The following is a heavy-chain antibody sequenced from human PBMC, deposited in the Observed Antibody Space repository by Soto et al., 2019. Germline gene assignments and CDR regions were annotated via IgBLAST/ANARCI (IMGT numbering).Heavy chain of an antibody. D-gene: IGHD1-1*01. J-gene: IGHJ6*03. V-gene: IGHV5-51*01. CDR1: GYSFTSYW. Sequence: GESLKISCQGSGYSFTSYWIAWVRQAPGKGLEWMGIIYPGDSDTRYSPSFHGQVTISADKSISTAYLQWSSLKASDTAKYYCARQRGTTMGTKHYYYYMDGWGKGNTVTFSS. CDR3: ARQRGTTMGTKHYYYYMDG. CDR2: IYPGDSDT.